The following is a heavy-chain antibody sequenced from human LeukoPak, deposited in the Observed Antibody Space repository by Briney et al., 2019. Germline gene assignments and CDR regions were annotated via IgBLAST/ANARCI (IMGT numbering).Heavy chain of an antibody. CDR1: GFSFSNYW. CDR3: ARVRVGDGYNLQYFYYYYYMDV. J-gene: IGHJ6*03. Sequence: GGSLRLSCAASGFSFSNYWMSWVRQAPGKGLEWVANIKQDGSEKYYVDSVKGRFTISRDNAKNSLYLQMNSLRAEDTAVYYCARVRVGDGYNLQYFYYYYYMDVWGKGTTVTVSS. V-gene: IGHV3-7*01. CDR2: IKQDGSEK. D-gene: IGHD5-24*01.